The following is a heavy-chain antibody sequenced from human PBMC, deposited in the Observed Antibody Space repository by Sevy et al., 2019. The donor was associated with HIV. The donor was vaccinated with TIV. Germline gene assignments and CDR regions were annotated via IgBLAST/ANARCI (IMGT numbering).Heavy chain of an antibody. Sequence: TVSLTCTVSGDSISSGANYWVWIRQHPVKGLEWIGYIHYSGSTYDNPSLKSRITMSVDTSKNQFSLKLRSVTAADTAVYYCARGRSAVATYYTWSTVAGYYFDYWGQGTLVTVSS. D-gene: IGHD6-19*01. CDR3: ARGRSAVATYYTWSTVAGYYFDY. J-gene: IGHJ4*02. V-gene: IGHV4-31*03. CDR1: GDSISSGANY. CDR2: IHYSGST.